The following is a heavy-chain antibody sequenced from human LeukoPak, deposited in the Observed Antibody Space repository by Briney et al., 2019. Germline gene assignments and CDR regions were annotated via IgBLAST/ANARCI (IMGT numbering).Heavy chain of an antibody. J-gene: IGHJ5*02. CDR2: INHSGST. CDR1: GGSFSGYY. CDR3: ARVRKDIVLMVYAAGWFDP. V-gene: IGHV4-34*01. D-gene: IGHD2-8*01. Sequence: SETLSLTCAVYGGSFSGYYWSWIRLPPGKGLEWIGEINHSGSTNCNPSLKSRVTISVDTSKNQFSLKLSSVTAADTAVYYCARVRKDIVLMVYAAGWFDPWGQGTLVTVSS.